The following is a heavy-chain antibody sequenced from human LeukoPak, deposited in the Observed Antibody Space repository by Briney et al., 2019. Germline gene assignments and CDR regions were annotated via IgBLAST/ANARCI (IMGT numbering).Heavy chain of an antibody. J-gene: IGHJ4*02. V-gene: IGHV3-7*05. CDR1: GFTFSRYW. Sequence: GGSLRLSCAASGFTFSRYWMSWVRQAAGKGLEWVANIKEDGNEKYYVDSVKGRFTISRDNAKNSLYLQMNNLRAEDTAVYYCARGLGETTGALDYWGQGTLVTVSS. CDR2: IKEDGNEK. D-gene: IGHD1-26*01. CDR3: ARGLGETTGALDY.